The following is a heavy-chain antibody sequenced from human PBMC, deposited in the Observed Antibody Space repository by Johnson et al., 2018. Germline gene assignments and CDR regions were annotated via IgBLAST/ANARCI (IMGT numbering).Heavy chain of an antibody. CDR3: TRHAPSIAAAGTPVDV. J-gene: IGHJ6*04. CDR2: ISSSGSTI. D-gene: IGHD6-13*01. Sequence: QVQLVQSGGGLVKPGGSLRLSCAASGFTFSDYYMSWIRQAPGKGLEWVSYISSSGSTIYYADSVKGRFTISRDNAKNSLYLQMNSLKTEDTAVYYCTRHAPSIAAAGTPVDVWGKGTTVTVSS. V-gene: IGHV3-11*01. CDR1: GFTFSDYY.